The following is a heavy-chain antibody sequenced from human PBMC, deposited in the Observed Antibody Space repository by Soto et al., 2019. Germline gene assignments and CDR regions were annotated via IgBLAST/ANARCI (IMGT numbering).Heavy chain of an antibody. CDR3: ARNYGDYGHYFDS. CDR2: IDNSGIT. D-gene: IGHD4-17*01. Sequence: PSETLSLTCTVSGGSISSGGHYWGWIRQHPGRGLEWIGYIDNSGITYDNPSLKSRITMSVDTSQNQFSLKLSSVTAADTAVHYCARNYGDYGHYFDSWG. V-gene: IGHV4-31*03. J-gene: IGHJ4*01. CDR1: GGSISSGGHY.